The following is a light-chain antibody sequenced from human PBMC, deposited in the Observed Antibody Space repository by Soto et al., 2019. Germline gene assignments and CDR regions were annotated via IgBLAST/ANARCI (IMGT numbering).Light chain of an antibody. Sequence: QSVLTQPPSASGTPGQTVTISCSGRSSNIGSTSVNWYQQLPGTAPKLLLYTNDQRPSGVPDRFSGSKSGTSASLAISGLQSEDEADYYCASWDVTLNGLYVFGTGTKVTVL. V-gene: IGLV1-44*01. CDR3: ASWDVTLNGLYV. CDR2: TND. J-gene: IGLJ1*01. CDR1: SSNIGSTS.